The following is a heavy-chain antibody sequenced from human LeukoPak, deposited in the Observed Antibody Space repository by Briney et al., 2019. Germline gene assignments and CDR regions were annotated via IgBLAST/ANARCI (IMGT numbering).Heavy chain of an antibody. J-gene: IGHJ4*02. CDR1: GFTVSRNY. Sequence: GSLRLSCAASGFTVSRNYMSWVRQAPGKGLEWIGSIFHSGRTYYNPSLKSRVTISVDTSKNQFSLKLSSVTAADTAVYYCARKQWLKKLDYWGQGTLVTVSS. D-gene: IGHD6-19*01. CDR3: ARKQWLKKLDY. V-gene: IGHV4-38-2*01. CDR2: IFHSGRT.